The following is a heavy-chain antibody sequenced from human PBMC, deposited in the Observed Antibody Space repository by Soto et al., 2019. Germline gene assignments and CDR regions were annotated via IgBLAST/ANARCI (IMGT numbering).Heavy chain of an antibody. CDR3: AGGISFVYSSGWYSPTYNWFDP. CDR1: GGSISSYY. D-gene: IGHD6-19*01. J-gene: IGHJ5*02. V-gene: IGHV4-59*01. CDR2: IYYSGST. Sequence: SETLSLTCTVSGGSISSYYWSWIRQPPGKGLEWIGYIYYSGSTNYNPSLKSRVTISVDTSKNQFSLKLSSVTAADTAVYYCAGGISFVYSSGWYSPTYNWFDPWGQGTLVTVSS.